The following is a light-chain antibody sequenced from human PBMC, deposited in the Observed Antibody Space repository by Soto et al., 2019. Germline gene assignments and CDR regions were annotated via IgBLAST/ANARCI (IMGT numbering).Light chain of an antibody. J-gene: IGKJ4*01. CDR1: QGIANY. CDR3: QKCGSAPFT. Sequence: DIQMTQSPSSLSPSVGDRVTITCLASQGIANYFAWYQQKPGKGPKLLMYAAATLQSGVPSRFSGSGAETDVTLTISSLQPEDVATYYCQKCGSAPFTVGGATKVVIK. V-gene: IGKV1-27*01. CDR2: AAA.